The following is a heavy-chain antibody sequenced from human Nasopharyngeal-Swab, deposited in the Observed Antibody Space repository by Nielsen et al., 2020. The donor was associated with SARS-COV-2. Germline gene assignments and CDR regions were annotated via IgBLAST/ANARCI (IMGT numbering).Heavy chain of an antibody. CDR1: GFTFTSSA. CDR3: ARTEGSHCGGDCYSNWFDP. D-gene: IGHD2-21*02. CDR2: IVVGSGNT. J-gene: IGHJ5*02. Sequence: SVKVSCKASGFTFTSSAVQWVRQARGQRLEWIGWIVVGSGNTNYAQKFQERVTITRDTSTSTVYMELSSLRSEDTAVYYCARTEGSHCGGDCYSNWFDPWGQGTLVTVSS. V-gene: IGHV1-58*01.